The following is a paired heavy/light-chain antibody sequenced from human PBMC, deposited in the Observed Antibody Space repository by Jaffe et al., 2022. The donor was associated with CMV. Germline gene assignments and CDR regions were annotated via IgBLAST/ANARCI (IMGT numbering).Light chain of an antibody. CDR3: QQYDNFSLLT. CDR2: DTS. CDR1: QDISNY. Sequence: IQMTQSPSSLSASVGDSVTITCQASQDISNYLNWYQQKPGRAPKLLIYDTSILQTGVPSRFSGSGSGTDFTLTISSLQPEDFATYYCQQYDNFSLLTFGGGTKVEI. V-gene: IGKV1-33*01. J-gene: IGKJ4*01.
Heavy chain of an antibody. CDR1: GFIFRSYA. V-gene: IGHV3-23*01. J-gene: IGHJ4*02. CDR3: ARVKGFNSGWSTKIFDY. Sequence: EVELLESGGGVIQPGGSLRLSCAASGFIFRSYAMSWVRQAPGKGLEWVSTITGSGKITYYADSVKGRFTIASDSSKNTLFLQMNSLRVEDTAIYYCARVKGFNSGWSTKIFDYWGQGSLVTVSS. CDR2: ITGSGKIT. D-gene: IGHD6-19*01.